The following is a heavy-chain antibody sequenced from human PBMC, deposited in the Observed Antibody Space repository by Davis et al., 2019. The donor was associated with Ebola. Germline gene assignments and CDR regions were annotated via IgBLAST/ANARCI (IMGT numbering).Heavy chain of an antibody. CDR2: INHSGST. V-gene: IGHV4-34*01. J-gene: IGHJ6*02. D-gene: IGHD6-13*01. CDR1: GGSFSGYY. Sequence: SETLSLTCAVYGGSFSGYYWSWIRQPPGKGLEWIGEINHSGSTNYNPSLKSRVTISVDTSKNQFSLKLSSVTAADTAVYYCARIVIRLSSSWYYYYYGMDVWGQGTTVTVSS. CDR3: ARIVIRLSSSWYYYYYGMDV.